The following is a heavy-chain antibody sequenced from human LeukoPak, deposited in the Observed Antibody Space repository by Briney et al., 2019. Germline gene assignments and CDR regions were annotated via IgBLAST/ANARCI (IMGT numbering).Heavy chain of an antibody. CDR2: INPNSGGT. D-gene: IGHD6-19*01. CDR3: ARDGFVTVAGRHLDL. Sequence: ASVKVSCKASGYTFTGYYMHWVRQAPGQGLEWMGWINPNSGGTDYAQKFQGRVTMTRDTSISTAYMELSRLRSDDTAVYYCARDGFVTVAGRHLDLWGRGTLVTVSS. CDR1: GYTFTGYY. V-gene: IGHV1-2*02. J-gene: IGHJ2*01.